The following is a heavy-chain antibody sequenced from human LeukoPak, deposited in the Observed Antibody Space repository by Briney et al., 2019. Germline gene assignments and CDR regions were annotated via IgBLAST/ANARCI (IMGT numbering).Heavy chain of an antibody. Sequence: GASVKVSCKASGGTFSGYAISWVRQAPGQGLEWMGWMNPNSDNTGYAQKFQGRVTMTRNTSISTAYMELSSLRSEDTAVYYCARGGIAAAGADDYYYYMDVWGKGTTVTVSS. CDR1: GGTFSGYA. CDR2: MNPNSDNT. J-gene: IGHJ6*03. V-gene: IGHV1-8*02. D-gene: IGHD6-13*01. CDR3: ARGGIAAAGADDYYYYMDV.